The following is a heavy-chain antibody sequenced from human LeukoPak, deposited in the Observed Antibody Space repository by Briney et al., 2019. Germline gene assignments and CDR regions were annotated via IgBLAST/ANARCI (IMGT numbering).Heavy chain of an antibody. J-gene: IGHJ3*02. CDR3: AMTAWELHSNDAFDI. V-gene: IGHV4-61*02. CDR2: IYTSGST. CDR1: GGSISSGGYY. Sequence: SETLSLSCTVSGGSISSGGYYWSWIRQPAGKGLEWIGRIYTSGSTNYNPSLKSRVTMSVDTSKNQFSLKLSSVTAADTAVYYCAMTAWELHSNDAFDIWGQGTMVTVSS. D-gene: IGHD1-26*01.